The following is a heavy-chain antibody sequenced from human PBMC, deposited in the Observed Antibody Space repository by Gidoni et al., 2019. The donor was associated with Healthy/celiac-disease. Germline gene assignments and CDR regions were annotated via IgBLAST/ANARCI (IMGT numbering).Heavy chain of an antibody. Sequence: QVQLVQSGAEVKKPGSSVKVSCKASGGTFSSYAISWVRQAPGQGLEWMGGIIPIFGTANYAQKFQGRVTITADESTSTAYMELSSLRSEDTAVYYCARPAYDSSGYGDYYYGMDVWGQGTTVTVSS. D-gene: IGHD3-22*01. CDR1: GGTFSSYA. CDR2: IIPIFGTA. V-gene: IGHV1-69*01. J-gene: IGHJ6*02. CDR3: ARPAYDSSGYGDYYYGMDV.